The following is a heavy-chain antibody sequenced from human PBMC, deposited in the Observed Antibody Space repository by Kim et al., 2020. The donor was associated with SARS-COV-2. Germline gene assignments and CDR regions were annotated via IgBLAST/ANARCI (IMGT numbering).Heavy chain of an antibody. CDR1: GGSIRSFY. CDR3: ARGDDRDGYFQN. D-gene: IGHD2-21*01. Sequence: SETLSLTCTVSGGSIRSFYGSWIRQSPGKGLEWIGFIHYSGTTNYNPAVESRVKISVDTAKNEFSLKLHSVTAADTAVYYCARGDDRDGYFQNWGPGTL. V-gene: IGHV4-59*08. J-gene: IGHJ4*02. CDR2: IHYSGTT.